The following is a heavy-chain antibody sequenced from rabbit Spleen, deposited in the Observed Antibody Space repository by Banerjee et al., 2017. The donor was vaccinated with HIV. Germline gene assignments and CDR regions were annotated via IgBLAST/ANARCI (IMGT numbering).Heavy chain of an antibody. CDR1: GFSLTSYHL. CDR2: IYGGTDGTK. D-gene: IGHD4-1*01. CDR3: ARDLAGAIGWNFNL. Sequence: QQRLEESGGGLVKPGGTLTLTCTASGFSLTSYHLCWVRQAPGKGLEWIACIYGGTDGTKYYANWANGQFTVSRISSTTVTLQVTSLTVADTATYFCARDLAGAIGWNFNLWGQGTLVTVS. V-gene: IGHV1S45*01. J-gene: IGHJ4*01.